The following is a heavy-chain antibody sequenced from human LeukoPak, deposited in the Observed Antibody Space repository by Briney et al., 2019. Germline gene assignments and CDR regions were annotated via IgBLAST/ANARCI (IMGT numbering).Heavy chain of an antibody. V-gene: IGHV1-2*02. J-gene: IGHJ5*02. CDR2: INPNSGGT. CDR1: GYTFTGYY. Sequence: ASVKVSCRASGYTFTGYYMHWVRQAPGQGLEWMGWINPNSGGTNYAQKFQGRVTMTRDTSISTAYMELSRLRSDDTAVYYCARGYCSSTSCYGSSWFDPWGQGTLVTVSS. CDR3: ARGYCSSTSCYGSSWFDP. D-gene: IGHD2-2*01.